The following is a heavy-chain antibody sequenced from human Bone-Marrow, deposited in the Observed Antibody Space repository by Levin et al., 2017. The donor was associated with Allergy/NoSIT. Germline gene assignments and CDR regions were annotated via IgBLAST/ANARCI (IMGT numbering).Heavy chain of an antibody. D-gene: IGHD2-2*01. J-gene: IGHJ3*02. CDR3: ATGYCTSSTYCVGADNGDALDI. V-gene: IGHV3-30*04. CDR1: GPIFSSFV. Sequence: PGGSLRLSCAVSGPIFSSFVMHWVRQAPGKGLEWVAVISHDERSIIYADSVKGRFTISKDNSKNTLYLQMKRLRVEDTALYYCATGYCTSSTYCVGADNGDALDIWGQGTMVTVSS. CDR2: ISHDERSI.